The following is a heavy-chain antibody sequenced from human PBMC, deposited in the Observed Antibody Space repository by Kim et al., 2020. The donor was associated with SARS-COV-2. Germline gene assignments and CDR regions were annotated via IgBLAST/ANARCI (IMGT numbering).Heavy chain of an antibody. D-gene: IGHD6-13*01. V-gene: IGHV7-4-1*02. J-gene: IGHJ5*02. CDR3: ARDRLYGLKQHLVRREVWFDP. Sequence: ASVKVSCKASGYTFTSYAMNWVRQAPGQGLEWMGWINTNTGNPTYAQGFTGRFVFSLDTSVSTAYLQISSLKAEDTAVYYCARDRLYGLKQHLVRREVWFDPWGQGTLVTVSS. CDR2: INTNTGNP. CDR1: GYTFTSYA.